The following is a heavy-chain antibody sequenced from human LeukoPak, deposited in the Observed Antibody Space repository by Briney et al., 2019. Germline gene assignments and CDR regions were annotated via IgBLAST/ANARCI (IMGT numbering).Heavy chain of an antibody. J-gene: IGHJ4*02. CDR1: GFTFSSYA. CDR3: VKPTWFGEFLYYFDY. Sequence: PGGSLRLSCAASGFTFSSYAMSWVRQAPGKGLEWVSTISDSAYSTYYADSVKGRFTISKDNSKNTLYLQMNSLRAEDTALYYCVKPTWFGEFLYYFDYWGQGTLVTVSS. D-gene: IGHD3-10*01. V-gene: IGHV3-23*01. CDR2: ISDSAYST.